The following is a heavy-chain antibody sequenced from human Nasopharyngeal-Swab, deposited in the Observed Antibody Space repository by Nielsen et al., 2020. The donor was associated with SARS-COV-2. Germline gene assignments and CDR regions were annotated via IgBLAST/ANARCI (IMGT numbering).Heavy chain of an antibody. Sequence: SCKASGYTFTRYYIHWVRQAPGKGLEWVSYISSSSTTIYYADSVKGRFTISRDNAKNSLYLQMNSLRAEDTAVYYCARESLWLDVWGKGTTVTVSS. CDR1: GYTFTRYY. V-gene: IGHV3-48*03. CDR3: ARESLWLDV. J-gene: IGHJ6*04. D-gene: IGHD2/OR15-2a*01. CDR2: ISSSSTTI.